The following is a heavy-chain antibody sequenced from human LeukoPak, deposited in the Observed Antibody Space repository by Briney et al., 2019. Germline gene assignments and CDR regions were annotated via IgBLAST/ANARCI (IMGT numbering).Heavy chain of an antibody. CDR2: IKSKTGGETI. J-gene: IGHJ4*02. CDR1: GFSLSNAW. Sequence: PGGSLRLSCAASGFSLSNAWMSWVRQPPGKGLEWVGRIKSKTGGETIDYAAPVKSRSTISRDHSRHTVYLLMNSLEIEHTAVYYCTTSYYDSSGFRAWGQGTLVTVSS. CDR3: TTSYYDSSGFRA. V-gene: IGHV3-15*01. D-gene: IGHD3-22*01.